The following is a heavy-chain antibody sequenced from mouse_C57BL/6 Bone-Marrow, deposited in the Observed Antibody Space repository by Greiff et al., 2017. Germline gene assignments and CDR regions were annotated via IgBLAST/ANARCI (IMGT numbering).Heavy chain of an antibody. CDR1: GYAFTNYL. J-gene: IGHJ2*01. CDR2: INPGSGGT. CDR3: ARYDECYWDY. V-gene: IGHV1-54*01. Sequence: QVHVKLSGAELVRPGTSVKVSCKASGYAFTNYLIEWVKQRPGQGLEWIGVINPGSGGTNYNEKLKGKATLTADKSSTKVYMQLSSLTAEDSAVYLGARYDECYWDYWGKDTTLTVSS. D-gene: IGHD2-12*01.